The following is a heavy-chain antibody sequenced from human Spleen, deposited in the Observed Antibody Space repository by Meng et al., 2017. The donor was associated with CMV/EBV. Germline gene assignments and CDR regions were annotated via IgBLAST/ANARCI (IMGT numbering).Heavy chain of an antibody. D-gene: IGHD5-12*01. CDR1: GSFSGHY. CDR2: INHSGST. V-gene: IGHV4-34*01. Sequence: GSFSGHYWSLIRQPPGKGLEWIGGINHSGSTNYNPSLKSRVTITVDASKNQFSLKLTSVTAADTAVYYCARGSWVYSDDDETTGLDYWGPGTLVTVSS. J-gene: IGHJ4*02. CDR3: ARGSWVYSDDDETTGLDY.